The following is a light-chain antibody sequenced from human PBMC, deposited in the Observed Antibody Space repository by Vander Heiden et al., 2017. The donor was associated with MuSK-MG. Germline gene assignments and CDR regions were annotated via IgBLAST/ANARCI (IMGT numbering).Light chain of an antibody. Sequence: DIVLTQSPDSLAVSLGERATINCKSSQSVLSSSNNKNYLTWYQQKPGQPPKLLIYWASTRESGVPDRFSGSGSGTDFTLTISSLQAEDVAVYYCQQDYNIPVTFGQGTKLEIK. J-gene: IGKJ2*01. CDR2: WAS. V-gene: IGKV4-1*01. CDR3: QQDYNIPVT. CDR1: QSVLSSSNNKNY.